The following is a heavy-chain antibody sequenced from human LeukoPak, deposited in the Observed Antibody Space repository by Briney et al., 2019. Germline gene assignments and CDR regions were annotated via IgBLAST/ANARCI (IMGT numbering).Heavy chain of an antibody. CDR3: ARRSASYSYYMDV. CDR1: GFTLSPKY. V-gene: IGHV3-53*01. D-gene: IGHD1-26*01. CDR2: IYSDGST. J-gene: IGHJ6*03. Sequence: GGSLRLSCAASGFTLSPKYMYWVRQAPGEGLEWVSLIYSDGSTYYAASVKGRFTISRDNSKNTLYLQMNSLRAEDTAIYYCARRSASYSYYMDVWGKGTTVTISS.